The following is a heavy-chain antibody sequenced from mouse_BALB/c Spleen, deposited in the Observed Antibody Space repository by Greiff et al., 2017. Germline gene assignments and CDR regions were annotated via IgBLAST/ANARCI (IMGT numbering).Heavy chain of an antibody. Sequence: QVQLQQPGAELVKPGASVKLSCKASGYTFTSYWMHWVKQRPGQGLEWIGEINPSNGRTNYNEKFKSKATLTVDKSSSTAYMQLSSLTSEDSAVYYCARGGNYAVDYWGQGTSVTVSS. CDR2: INPSNGRT. CDR3: ARGGNYAVDY. CDR1: GYTFTSYW. J-gene: IGHJ4*01. V-gene: IGHV1S81*02.